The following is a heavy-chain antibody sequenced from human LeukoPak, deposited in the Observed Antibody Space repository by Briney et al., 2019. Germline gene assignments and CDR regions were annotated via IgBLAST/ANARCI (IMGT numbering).Heavy chain of an antibody. J-gene: IGHJ4*02. CDR2: ISNNGDYT. D-gene: IGHD2-15*01. CDR1: GFTFSSSA. Sequence: GGSLRLSCAASGFTFSSSAMGWVRQAPGKGLEWVSAISNNGDYTYYADSVQGRFTISRDNSKSTLCLQMNSLRAEDTAVYYCAKQLGYCSDGSCYFPYWGQGTLVTVSS. V-gene: IGHV3-23*01. CDR3: AKQLGYCSDGSCYFPY.